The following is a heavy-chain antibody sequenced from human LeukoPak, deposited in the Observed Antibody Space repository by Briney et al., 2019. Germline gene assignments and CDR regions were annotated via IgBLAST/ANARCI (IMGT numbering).Heavy chain of an antibody. D-gene: IGHD5-18*01. CDR1: GYTFTSYA. CDR2: INAGNGNT. V-gene: IGHV1-3*01. CDR3: AREGYSYGSSYYGMDV. Sequence: ASVKVSCKASGYTFTSYAMRWVRQPPGQRLEWMGWINAGNGNTKYSEKFQGRVTITRDTSASTASMELSSLRSEDTAVYYCAREGYSYGSSYYGMDVWGKGTTVTVSS. J-gene: IGHJ6*04.